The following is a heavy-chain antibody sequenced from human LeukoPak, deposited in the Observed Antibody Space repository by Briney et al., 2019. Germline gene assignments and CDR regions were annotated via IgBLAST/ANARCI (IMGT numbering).Heavy chain of an antibody. V-gene: IGHV3-48*03. CDR3: ARRQPLLYEVAFDY. J-gene: IGHJ4*02. CDR2: ISSSGSTI. CDR1: GFTFSSYE. Sequence: PGGSLRLSCAASGFTFSSYEMNWVRQAPGKGLGWVSYISSSGSTIYYADSVKGRFTISRDNAKNSLYLQMNSLRAEDTAVYYCARRQPLLYEVAFDYWGQGTLVTVSS. D-gene: IGHD2-2*02.